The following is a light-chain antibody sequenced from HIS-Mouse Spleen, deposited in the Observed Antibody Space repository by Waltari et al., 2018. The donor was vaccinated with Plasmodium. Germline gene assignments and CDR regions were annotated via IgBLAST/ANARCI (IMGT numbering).Light chain of an antibody. V-gene: IGLV3-19*01. CDR2: GKN. Sequence: SSELTQDPAVSVALGQTVRIPGQGDSLSSYYASWYQQKPGQAPVLVILGKNNRPSGIPDPFSGSRYRKPASLTIPGAQAEGAADHYCNPRDRSGNPQVFGGGTKLTVL. CDR1: SLSSYY. J-gene: IGLJ3*02. CDR3: NPRDRSGNPQV.